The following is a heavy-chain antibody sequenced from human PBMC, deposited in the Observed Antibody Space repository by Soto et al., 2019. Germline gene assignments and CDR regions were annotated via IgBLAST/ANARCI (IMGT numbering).Heavy chain of an antibody. CDR3: AKDRSSGLFDS. CDR1: GFTFSSYA. D-gene: IGHD6-19*01. J-gene: IGHJ4*02. V-gene: IGHV3-23*01. CDR2: ISGSGGST. Sequence: EVQLLESGGGLVQPGGSLRLSCAASGFTFSSYAMSWVRQAPGKGLEWVSTISGSGGSTYYADSVKGRFTISRDNPKNTLYLQMNSLRAEDTGVYYCAKDRSSGLFDSWGQGTLVTVSS.